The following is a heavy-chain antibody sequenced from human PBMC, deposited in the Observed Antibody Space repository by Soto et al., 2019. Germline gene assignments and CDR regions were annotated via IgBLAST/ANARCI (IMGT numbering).Heavy chain of an antibody. V-gene: IGHV3-23*01. J-gene: IGHJ4*02. D-gene: IGHD6-6*01. CDR2: ISGSGGST. CDR3: AKEAPGAARDSSFDY. CDR1: GFTFSSYA. Sequence: GGSLRLSCAASGFTFSSYAMRWVRQDPGKGLEWVSAISGSGGSTYYADSVKGRFTISRDNAKNSLYLQMNSLRAEDTALYYCAKEAPGAARDSSFDYWGQGTLVTVSS.